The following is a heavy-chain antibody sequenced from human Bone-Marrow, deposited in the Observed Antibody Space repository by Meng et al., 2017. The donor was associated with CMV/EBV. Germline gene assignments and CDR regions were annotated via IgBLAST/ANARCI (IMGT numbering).Heavy chain of an antibody. J-gene: IGHJ4*02. CDR2: MNPNSGNT. D-gene: IGHD5-18*01. V-gene: IGHV1-8*02. CDR1: GYTFTSYD. Sequence: ASVKVSCKASGYTFTSYDINWVRQATGQGLEWMGWMNPNSGNTGYAQKFQGRVTMTRNTSISTAYMELISLRSEDTAVYYCERARGAVDTAMVMDYWGQGTLVTVSS. CDR3: ERARGAVDTAMVMDY.